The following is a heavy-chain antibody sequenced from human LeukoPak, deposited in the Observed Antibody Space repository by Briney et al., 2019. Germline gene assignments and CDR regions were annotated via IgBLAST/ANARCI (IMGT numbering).Heavy chain of an antibody. CDR3: ATYNAFDI. V-gene: IGHV3-48*03. CDR2: ISGSGSTI. Sequence: GGPQRLSCAASVFTYSSYEKNWLRLARGKGLVGVSYISGSGSTIYYADSVKGRFTITRDNAKNSLYLQMNSLRAADTAVYYCATYNAFDIWGQGTMVTVSS. CDR1: VFTYSSYE. J-gene: IGHJ3*02. D-gene: IGHD1-14*01.